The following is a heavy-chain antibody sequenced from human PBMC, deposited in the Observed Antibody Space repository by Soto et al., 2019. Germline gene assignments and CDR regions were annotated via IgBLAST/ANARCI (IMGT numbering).Heavy chain of an antibody. V-gene: IGHV3-11*01. CDR2: ISSSGSTI. Sequence: LRLSCAASGFTFSDYYMSWIRQAPGKGLEWVSYISSSGSTIYYADSVKGRFTISRDNAKNSLYLQMNSLRAEDTAVYYCARDPSDSSGYYPNWFDPWGQGTLVTVSS. CDR1: GFTFSDYY. D-gene: IGHD3-22*01. CDR3: ARDPSDSSGYYPNWFDP. J-gene: IGHJ5*02.